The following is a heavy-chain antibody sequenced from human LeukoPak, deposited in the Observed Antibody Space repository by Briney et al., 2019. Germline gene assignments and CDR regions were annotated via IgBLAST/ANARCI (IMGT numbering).Heavy chain of an antibody. J-gene: IGHJ5*02. CDR3: ARAGYSSSWLAYNWFDP. Sequence: ASVKVSCKASGYTFTSYDINWVRQATGQGLEWMGWMNPNSGNTGYAQKFQGRVTMTRNTSISTAYMELSSLRSEDTAVYYYARAGYSSSWLAYNWFDPWGQGTLVTVSS. CDR1: GYTFTSYD. D-gene: IGHD6-13*01. CDR2: MNPNSGNT. V-gene: IGHV1-8*01.